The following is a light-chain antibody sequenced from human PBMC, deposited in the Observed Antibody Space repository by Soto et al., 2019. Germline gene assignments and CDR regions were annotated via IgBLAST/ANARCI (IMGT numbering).Light chain of an antibody. J-gene: IGLJ2*01. V-gene: IGLV1-40*01. CDR2: GNS. CDR1: SSNIGAGYD. Sequence: QSVLTQPPSVSGAPGQRVTISCTGSSSNIGAGYDVHWYQQLPGTAPKLLIYGNSNRPSGVPDRFSGSKSGTSASLAITGLQAEYEADYYCQSYVSSLSVVFGGGTTVTVL. CDR3: QSYVSSLSVV.